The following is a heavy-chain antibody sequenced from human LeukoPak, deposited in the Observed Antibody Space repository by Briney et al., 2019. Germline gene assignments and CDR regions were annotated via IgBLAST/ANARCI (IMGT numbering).Heavy chain of an antibody. J-gene: IGHJ4*02. V-gene: IGHV4-59*01. Sequence: SETLSPTCSVSGGSISSYYWSWIRQPPGKGLEWIGYIYYSGTTSYNPSLESRVTISVDTSKNQFSLRLRSVTAADTAVYYCARGNNYWGQGILVTVSS. CDR3: ARGNNY. CDR2: IYYSGTT. CDR1: GGSISSYY. D-gene: IGHD2/OR15-2a*01.